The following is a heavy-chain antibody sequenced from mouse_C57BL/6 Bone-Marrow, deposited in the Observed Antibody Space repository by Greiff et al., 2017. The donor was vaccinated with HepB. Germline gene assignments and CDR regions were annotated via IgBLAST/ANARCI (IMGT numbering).Heavy chain of an antibody. D-gene: IGHD2-2*01. CDR2: IYPRSGNT. J-gene: IGHJ4*01. V-gene: IGHV1-81*01. Sequence: QVQLQQSGAELARPGASVKLSCKASGYTFTSYGISWVKQRTGQGLEWIGEIYPRSGNTYYNEKFKGKATLTADKSSSTAYMELRSLTSEDSAVYFCARAGSTMLTHYYAMDYWGQGTSVTVSS. CDR1: GYTFTSYG. CDR3: ARAGSTMLTHYYAMDY.